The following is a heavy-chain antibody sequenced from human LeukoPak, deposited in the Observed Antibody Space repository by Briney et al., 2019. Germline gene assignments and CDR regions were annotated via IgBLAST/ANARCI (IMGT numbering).Heavy chain of an antibody. J-gene: IGHJ6*03. CDR2: IYTSGST. D-gene: IGHD3-3*01. V-gene: IGHV4-61*02. Sequence: PSETLSLTCTVSGGSISSGSYYWSWIRQPAGKGLEWIGRIYTSGSTNYNPSLKSRVTISVDTSKHQFSLKLSSVTAADTAVYYCARGYYDFWSGQQPYYYYMDVWGKGTTVTVSS. CDR3: ARGYYDFWSGQQPYYYYMDV. CDR1: GGSISSGSYY.